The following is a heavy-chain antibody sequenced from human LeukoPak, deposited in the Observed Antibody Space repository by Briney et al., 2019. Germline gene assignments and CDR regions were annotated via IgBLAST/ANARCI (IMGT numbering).Heavy chain of an antibody. CDR3: AKTTTGYSSGRFPGWPVDY. J-gene: IGHJ4*02. CDR2: IFGSGGST. CDR1: GFTFSSYA. Sequence: GGSLRLSCAGSGFTFSSYAMYWVRQAPGKGLEWVSGIFGSGGSTHYADSVKGRFTISRDKSKNTVYLQMNSLRAEDTAVYYCAKTTTGYSSGRFPGWPVDYWGQGTLVTVSS. V-gene: IGHV3-23*01. D-gene: IGHD6-19*01.